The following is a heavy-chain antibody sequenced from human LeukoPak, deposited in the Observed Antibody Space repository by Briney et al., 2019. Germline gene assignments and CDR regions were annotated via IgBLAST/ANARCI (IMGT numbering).Heavy chain of an antibody. J-gene: IGHJ4*02. Sequence: GGSLRLSCVASGFTFDDYGMSWVRQAPGKGLEWVSGINWNGGSTGYADSVKGRFTISRDNAKNSLYLQMNSLRAEDTALYHCARVAAAAGLYYFDYWGQGTLVTVSS. CDR1: GFTFDDYG. V-gene: IGHV3-20*01. D-gene: IGHD6-13*01. CDR3: ARVAAAAGLYYFDY. CDR2: INWNGGST.